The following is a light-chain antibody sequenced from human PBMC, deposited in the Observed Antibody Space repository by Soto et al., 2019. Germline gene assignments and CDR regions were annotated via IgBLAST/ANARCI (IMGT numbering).Light chain of an antibody. Sequence: QSVLNQPASVSGSPGQSITISCTGTSSDVGGYNYVSWYQQHPGKAHKLMIYDVSNRPSGFSNRFSGSESGNTASLTISGLQAEDEADYYCCSYTSSSTFVFGSGTKVTVL. CDR2: DVS. V-gene: IGLV2-14*01. J-gene: IGLJ1*01. CDR3: CSYTSSSTFV. CDR1: SSDVGGYNY.